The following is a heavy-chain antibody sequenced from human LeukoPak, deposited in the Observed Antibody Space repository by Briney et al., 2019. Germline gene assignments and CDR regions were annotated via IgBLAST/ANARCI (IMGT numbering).Heavy chain of an antibody. V-gene: IGHV3-23*01. CDR1: GFTFSSYA. D-gene: IGHD3-10*01. CDR2: ISGSGGST. J-gene: IGHJ5*02. CDR3: AREEGLLWVGEKRNWFDP. Sequence: PGGSLRLSSAASGFTFSSYAMSWVRQAPGKGLEWVSAISGSGGSTYYADSVKGRFTISRDNAKSTLYLQMNSLRVEDTAVYYCAREEGLLWVGEKRNWFDPWGQGTLVTVSS.